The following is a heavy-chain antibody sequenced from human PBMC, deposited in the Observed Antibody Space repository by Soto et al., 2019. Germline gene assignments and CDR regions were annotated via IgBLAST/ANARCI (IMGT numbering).Heavy chain of an antibody. J-gene: IGHJ4*02. D-gene: IGHD2-2*02. CDR3: ARAPYCRSTICYNRQFDY. CDR1: GYTFTSYY. Sequence: QVQLVQSGAEVKKPGASVKVSCKASGYTFTSYYMHWVRQAPGQGLEWMGIINPSGGSTSYAQKFQGRVTMSRDTSTSTGYMELSSLSSEDTAVYYCARAPYCRSTICYNRQFDYCGQGTLVTVSS. V-gene: IGHV1-46*01. CDR2: INPSGGST.